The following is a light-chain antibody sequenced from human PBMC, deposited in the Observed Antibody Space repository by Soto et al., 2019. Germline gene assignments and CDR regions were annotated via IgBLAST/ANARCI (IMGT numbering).Light chain of an antibody. V-gene: IGLV2-14*03. J-gene: IGLJ2*01. CDR3: SSISTISTFA. Sequence: QSALTQPASVSGSPGQSIVISCTGTSSDVGAYNHVSWYQQHPGEAPKLLIYDVNNRPSGVSDRFSASKSGNTASLTISGLQADDEADYYCSSISTISTFAFGGGTKVTVL. CDR1: SSDVGAYNH. CDR2: DVN.